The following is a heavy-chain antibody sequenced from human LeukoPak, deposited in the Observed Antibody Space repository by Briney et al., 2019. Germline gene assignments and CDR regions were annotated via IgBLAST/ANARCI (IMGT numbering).Heavy chain of an antibody. J-gene: IGHJ4*02. V-gene: IGHV5-51*01. CDR2: IYPGDSDP. Sequence: GESLKISCKGSGYTFTTYWIGWMRQMPGKGLEYMGIIYPGDSDPRYSPSFQGQVTFSVDKSISTAYLQWSSLKASDTAMYYCATSESQTRFDYWGQGTLVTVSS. D-gene: IGHD1/OR15-1a*01. CDR1: GYTFTTYW. CDR3: ATSESQTRFDY.